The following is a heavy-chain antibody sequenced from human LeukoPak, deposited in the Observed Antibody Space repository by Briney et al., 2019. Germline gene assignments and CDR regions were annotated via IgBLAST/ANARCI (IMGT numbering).Heavy chain of an antibody. V-gene: IGHV4-31*03. D-gene: IGHD2-2*01. J-gene: IGHJ5*02. CDR3: ARAAYCSSTSCYGWFDP. CDR1: GGSISSGGYY. Sequence: PSETLSHTCTVSGGSISSGGYYWSWIRQHPGKGLEWIGYIYYSGSTYYNPSLKSRVTISVDTSKNQFSLKLSSVTAADTAVYYCARAAYCSSTSCYGWFDPWGQGTLVTVSS. CDR2: IYYSGST.